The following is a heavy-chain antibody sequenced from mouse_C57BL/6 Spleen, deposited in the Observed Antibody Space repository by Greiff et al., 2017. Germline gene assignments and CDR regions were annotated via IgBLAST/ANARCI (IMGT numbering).Heavy chain of an antibody. CDR3: ASRGRGDY. J-gene: IGHJ2*01. D-gene: IGHD3-3*01. CDR2: IDPSDSYT. CDR1: GSTFTSYW. V-gene: IGHV1-50*01. Sequence: QVQLQQPGAELVKPGASVKLSCKASGSTFTSYWMQWVKQRPGQGLEWIGEIDPSDSYTNYNQKFKGKATLTVDTSSSTASMQLSSLTSEDSAVFYCASRGRGDYWGQGTTLTVSS.